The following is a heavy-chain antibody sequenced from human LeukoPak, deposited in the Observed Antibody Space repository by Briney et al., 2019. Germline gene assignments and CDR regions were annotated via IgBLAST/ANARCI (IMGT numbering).Heavy chain of an antibody. CDR3: ARGPISSNPGT. CDR1: GFTFSTYW. V-gene: IGHV3-74*01. CDR2: VSDDGSST. D-gene: IGHD2-2*01. Sequence: GGSLRLSCAASGFTFSTYWMHWVRQAPGKGLVWVSRVSDDGSSTTYADSVKGRFTISRDNAKNTLYLQMNSLRAEDTAIYYCARGPISSNPGTWGQGTLVTVSS. J-gene: IGHJ5*02.